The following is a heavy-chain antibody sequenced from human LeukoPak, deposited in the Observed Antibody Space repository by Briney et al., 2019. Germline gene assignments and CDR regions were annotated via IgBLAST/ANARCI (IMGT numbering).Heavy chain of an antibody. D-gene: IGHD6-19*01. V-gene: IGHV3-33*01. CDR1: GFTFSSYG. CDR2: IWYDGSNK. CDR3: ASSSTSSGAAFDY. Sequence: GGSLRLSCAASGFTFSSYGMHWVRQAPGKGLEWVAVIWYDGSNKYYADSVKGRFIISRDNSKNTVYLQMDSLRAEDTAVFYCASSSTSSGAAFDYWGQGTLVTVSS. J-gene: IGHJ4*02.